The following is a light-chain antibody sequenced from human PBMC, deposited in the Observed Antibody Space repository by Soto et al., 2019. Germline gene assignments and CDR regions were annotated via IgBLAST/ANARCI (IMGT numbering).Light chain of an antibody. Sequence: QSVLTQPPSASGTPGQRVTISCSGSSSNIGSNTVNWYQQLPGTAPKLLIYSNNQRPSGVPDRFSGSKSGTSASLAISGLQSEDEADYYCEAWDDSLNGVVFGRGYKVTVL. CDR1: SSNIGSNT. CDR3: EAWDDSLNGVV. CDR2: SNN. V-gene: IGLV1-44*01. J-gene: IGLJ2*01.